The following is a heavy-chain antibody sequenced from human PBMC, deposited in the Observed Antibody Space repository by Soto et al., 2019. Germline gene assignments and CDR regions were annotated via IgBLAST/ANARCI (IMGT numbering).Heavy chain of an antibody. V-gene: IGHV4-31*03. Sequence: QVQLQESGPGLVKPSQTLSLTCTVSGGSISSGGYYWSWIRQHPGKGLEWIGYISYSGSTYYNPSRNSRVTISVDTSKNQFALRLSSLTAAHTAVYYCARDVVNLAAAAQIDYYYGLDVWGQGTTVTVSS. CDR1: GGSISSGGYY. D-gene: IGHD6-13*01. CDR2: ISYSGST. CDR3: ARDVVNLAAAAQIDYYYGLDV. J-gene: IGHJ6*02.